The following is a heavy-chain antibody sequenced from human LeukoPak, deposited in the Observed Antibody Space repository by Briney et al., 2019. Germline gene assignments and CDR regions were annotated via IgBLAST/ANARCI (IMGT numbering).Heavy chain of an antibody. V-gene: IGHV3-49*04. CDR2: IASETYGGTA. CDR3: TRDQTPYY. CDR1: GFTFGDYA. Sequence: GGSLRLSCTASGFTFGDYALTWVRQAPGKGLEWVGFIASETYGGTAEYAASVKGRFTISRDDSKSIAYLQMNSLKTEDTAVYYCTRDQTPYYWGQGTLVTVSS. J-gene: IGHJ4*02.